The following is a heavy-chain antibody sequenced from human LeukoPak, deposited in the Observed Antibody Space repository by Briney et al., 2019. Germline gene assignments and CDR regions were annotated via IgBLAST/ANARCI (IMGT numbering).Heavy chain of an antibody. CDR1: GGSISSSNW. D-gene: IGHD6-13*01. J-gene: IGHJ5*02. V-gene: IGHV4-4*02. Sequence: SETLSLTCAVSGGSISSSNWWSWVRQPPGKGLEWIGEIYHSGSTNYNPSLKSRVTISVDTSKNQFSLKLSSVTAADTAVYYCARGPRIEQQLDLGYNWFDPWGQGTLVTVSS. CDR3: ARGPRIEQQLDLGYNWFDP. CDR2: IYHSGST.